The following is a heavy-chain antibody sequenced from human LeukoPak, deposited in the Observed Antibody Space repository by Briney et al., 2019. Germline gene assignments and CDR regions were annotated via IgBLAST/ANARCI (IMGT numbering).Heavy chain of an antibody. Sequence: SQTLSLTCAISGDRVSRDNTAWNWIRQSPSRGLEWLGRTYYRSKWYNDYALSVKSRITINPDTSKNHFSLQLNSVTPEDTAVYYCARDEGALNWWAQGTLVTVSS. CDR1: GDRVSRDNTA. J-gene: IGHJ4*02. V-gene: IGHV6-1*01. CDR2: TYYRSKWYN. D-gene: IGHD1-20*01. CDR3: ARDEGALNW.